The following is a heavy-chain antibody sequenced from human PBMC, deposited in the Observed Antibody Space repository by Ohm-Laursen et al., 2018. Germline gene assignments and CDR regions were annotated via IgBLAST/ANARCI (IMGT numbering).Heavy chain of an antibody. D-gene: IGHD6-13*01. CDR2: ISSSGSTI. J-gene: IGHJ4*02. V-gene: IGHV3-11*01. CDR1: GFTFSDYY. Sequence: SLRLSCAAFGFTFSDYYMSWIRQAPGKGLEWVSYISSSGSTIYYADSVKGRFTISRDNSKNTLYLQMNSLRAEDTAVYYCASVWQQLVDYWGQGTLVTVSS. CDR3: ASVWQQLVDY.